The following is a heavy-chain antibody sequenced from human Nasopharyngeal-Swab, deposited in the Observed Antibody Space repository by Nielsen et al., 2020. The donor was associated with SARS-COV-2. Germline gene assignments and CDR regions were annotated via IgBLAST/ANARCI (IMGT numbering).Heavy chain of an antibody. CDR3: ARARVLRYFDCQRISCYYYYYMDV. CDR2: INHSGST. Sequence: RQAPGKGLEWIGEINHSGSTNYNPSLKSRVTISVDTSKNQFSLKPSSVTAADTAVYYCARARVLRYFDCQRISCYYYYYMDVWGKGTTVTVSS. D-gene: IGHD3-9*01. V-gene: IGHV4-34*01. J-gene: IGHJ6*03.